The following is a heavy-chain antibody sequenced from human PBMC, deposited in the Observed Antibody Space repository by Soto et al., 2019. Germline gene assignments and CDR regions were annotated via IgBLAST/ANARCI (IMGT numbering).Heavy chain of an antibody. CDR3: ARGRGLAGSYYGFDY. V-gene: IGHV3-48*03. J-gene: IGHJ4*02. D-gene: IGHD1-26*01. Sequence: GGSLRLSCAASGFTLSSYEMNWVRQAPGKGLEWVSYLDSNANTIHYADSVKGRFTISRDNARNSLFLQMDSLRVEDTAVYYCARGRGLAGSYYGFDYWGQGSLVTVSS. CDR1: GFTLSSYE. CDR2: LDSNANTI.